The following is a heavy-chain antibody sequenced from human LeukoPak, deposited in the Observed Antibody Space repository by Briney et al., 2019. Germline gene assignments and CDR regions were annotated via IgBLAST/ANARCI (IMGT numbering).Heavy chain of an antibody. Sequence: SETLSLTCAVYVGSFSGYYWSWIRQSPGKGLEWIGYIYYSGSTNYNPSLKSRVTISVDTSKNQFSLKLSSVTAADTAVYYCARVADTAMVPNYFDYWGQGTLVTVSS. V-gene: IGHV4-59*01. D-gene: IGHD5-18*01. J-gene: IGHJ4*02. CDR3: ARVADTAMVPNYFDY. CDR2: IYYSGST. CDR1: VGSFSGYY.